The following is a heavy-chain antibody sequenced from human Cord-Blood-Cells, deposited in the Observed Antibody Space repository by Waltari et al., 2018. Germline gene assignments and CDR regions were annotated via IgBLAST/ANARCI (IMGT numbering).Heavy chain of an antibody. D-gene: IGHD6-19*01. CDR2: IIPIFGTA. CDR3: ARVISSGWYNWFDP. CDR1: GGTCSSYA. J-gene: IGHJ5*02. V-gene: IGHV1-69*01. Sequence: QVQLVQSGAEVKKPGSSVKVSCKASGGTCSSYAISWVRQAPGQGLGWMGGIIPIFGTANYAQKFQGRVTITADESTSTAYMELSSLRSEDTAVYYCARVISSGWYNWFDPWGQGTLVTVSS.